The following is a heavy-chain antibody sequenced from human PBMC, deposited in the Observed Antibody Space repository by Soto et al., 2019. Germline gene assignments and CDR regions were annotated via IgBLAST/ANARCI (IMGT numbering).Heavy chain of an antibody. CDR3: ARAYGPFT. Sequence: GGSLRLSCEASGFTFSDYYMSWFRQAPGKGLEWVSYISSSSTFTNYADSVKGRFTISRDNAKNSVYLHMNSLRAEETAVYFCARAYGPFTWGPGTLVTVSS. CDR2: ISSSSTFT. D-gene: IGHD3-10*01. J-gene: IGHJ5*02. V-gene: IGHV3-11*06. CDR1: GFTFSDYY.